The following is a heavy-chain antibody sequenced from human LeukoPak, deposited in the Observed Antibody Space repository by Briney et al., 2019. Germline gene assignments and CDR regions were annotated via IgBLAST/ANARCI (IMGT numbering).Heavy chain of an antibody. D-gene: IGHD5-12*01. V-gene: IGHV3-13*01. CDR2: IGTAGDT. Sequence: GGSLRLSCAASGFTFSSYDMHWVRQATGKVLEWVSAIGTAGDTYYPGSVKGRFTISRENAKNSLYLQMNSLRAGDTAVYYCARADVDIVATISWYFDLWGRGTLVTVSS. CDR1: GFTFSSYD. J-gene: IGHJ2*01. CDR3: ARADVDIVATISWYFDL.